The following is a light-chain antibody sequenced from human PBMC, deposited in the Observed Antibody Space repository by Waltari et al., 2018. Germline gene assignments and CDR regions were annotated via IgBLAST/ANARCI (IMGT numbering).Light chain of an antibody. CDR2: EVT. CDR3: TSYSGSDTVI. V-gene: IGLV2-8*01. CDR1: SSDIGGYNY. Sequence: QSALTQPPSASGSPGQSVTISCTGTSSDIGGYNYVSWYQQHPGKAPKLMIYEVTERPSGVPERFAGSKSGNTVSLTVSGLRTEDEADYYGTSYSGSDTVIFGGGTKLTVL. J-gene: IGLJ2*01.